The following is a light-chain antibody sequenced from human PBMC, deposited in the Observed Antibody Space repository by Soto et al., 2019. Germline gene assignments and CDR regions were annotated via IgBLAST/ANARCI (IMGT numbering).Light chain of an antibody. V-gene: IGKV1-5*01. CDR2: DAS. J-gene: IGKJ1*01. CDR1: QSISSW. Sequence: DIQMTQSPSTLSASVGDRVTITCRASQSISSWLAWYQQKPGKAPKLLIYDASSLESGVPSRFSGSGSGTEFTLTISSLQPDDFATYYCQQYNSCPWTFGQGTKVEIK. CDR3: QQYNSCPWT.